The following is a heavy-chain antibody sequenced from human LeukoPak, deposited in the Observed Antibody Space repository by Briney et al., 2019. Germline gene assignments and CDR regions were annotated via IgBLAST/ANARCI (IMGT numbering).Heavy chain of an antibody. V-gene: IGHV4-34*01. Sequence: SETLSLTSAVYGGSFSGHYWSWIRQPPGKGLEWIGDINHNGNTNYNPSLKSRVTLSVDTSKNQFSLKLSSVTAADTAVYYCARARGSEVIDYWGQGTLVIVSS. CDR2: INHNGNT. J-gene: IGHJ4*02. CDR3: ARARGSEVIDY. CDR1: GGSFSGHY. D-gene: IGHD3-10*01.